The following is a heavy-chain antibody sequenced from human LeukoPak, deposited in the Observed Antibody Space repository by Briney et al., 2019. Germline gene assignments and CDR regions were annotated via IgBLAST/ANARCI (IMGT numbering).Heavy chain of an antibody. J-gene: IGHJ6*03. V-gene: IGHV3-23*01. D-gene: IGHD7-27*01. CDR3: AKGTANWGSYYMDV. Sequence: PGGSLRLSCAASGFTFSSYAMSWVRQAPGKGLEWVPAIGGSGGSTNYADSVKGRFTISRDNSKNTLYLQMNSLRAEDTAVYYCAKGTANWGSYYMDVWGKGTTVTVSS. CDR2: IGGSGGST. CDR1: GFTFSSYA.